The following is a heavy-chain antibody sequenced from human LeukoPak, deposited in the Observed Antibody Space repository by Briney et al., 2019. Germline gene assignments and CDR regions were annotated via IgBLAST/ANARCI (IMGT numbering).Heavy chain of an antibody. D-gene: IGHD6-13*01. CDR3: ARAYISSSRFDY. CDR2: IYYSGST. Sequence: SETLSLTCTVSGGSISSGDYYWSWIRQPPGKGLDWIGYIYYSGSTYYNPSLKSRVTISVDTSKNQFSLRLTSMTAADTAVYYCARAYISSSRFDYWGQGTLVTVSS. CDR1: GGSISSGDYY. V-gene: IGHV4-30-4*01. J-gene: IGHJ4*02.